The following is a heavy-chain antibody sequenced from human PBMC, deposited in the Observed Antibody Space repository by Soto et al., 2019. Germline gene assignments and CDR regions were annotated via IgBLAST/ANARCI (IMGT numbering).Heavy chain of an antibody. J-gene: IGHJ6*02. CDR1: GYTFTSYA. Sequence: ASVKVSCKASGYTFTSYAMHWVRQAPGQRLEWMGWINAGNGNTKYSQKFQGRVTMTRDTSTSTVYMELSSLRSEDTAVYYCARDFELWDYGGSLSDYGMDVWGQGTTVTVSS. D-gene: IGHD4-17*01. CDR2: INAGNGNT. CDR3: ARDFELWDYGGSLSDYGMDV. V-gene: IGHV1-3*01.